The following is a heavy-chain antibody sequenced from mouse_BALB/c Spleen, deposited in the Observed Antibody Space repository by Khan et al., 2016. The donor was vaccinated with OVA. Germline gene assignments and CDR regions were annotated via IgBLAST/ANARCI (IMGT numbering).Heavy chain of an antibody. J-gene: IGHJ4*01. V-gene: IGHV14-3*02. Sequence: VQLQQPGAELVKPGASVKLSCTASGFNIKDTYMHWVKQRPEQGLEWIGRIDPANGNTKYDPKFQGKATITADTSSNTAYLQLSSLTSEETAVYYCARDGNPYYYAMDYWGQGTSVTVSS. CDR2: IDPANGNT. CDR1: GFNIKDTY. CDR3: ARDGNPYYYAMDY. D-gene: IGHD2-1*01.